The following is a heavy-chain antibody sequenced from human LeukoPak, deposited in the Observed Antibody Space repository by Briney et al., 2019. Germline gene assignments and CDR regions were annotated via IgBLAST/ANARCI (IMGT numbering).Heavy chain of an antibody. D-gene: IGHD3-10*01. J-gene: IGHJ5*02. CDR1: GGSFSDYF. CDR2: INRHGGT. Sequence: PSETLSLTCAVYGGSFSDYFWTWIRQPPGKGLEWIGEINRHGGTNYNPSLRSRVTMSVDTSKDQYSLMLNSVRQANRTAYYCVRAGSGPDPKNWFDPWGQGNLVTVSS. V-gene: IGHV4-34*01. CDR3: VRAGSGPDPKNWFDP.